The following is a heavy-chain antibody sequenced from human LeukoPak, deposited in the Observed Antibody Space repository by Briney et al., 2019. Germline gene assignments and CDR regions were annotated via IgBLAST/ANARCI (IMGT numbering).Heavy chain of an antibody. D-gene: IGHD4-17*01. CDR3: AVGPDSVTPYSQFDY. J-gene: IGHJ4*02. V-gene: IGHV3-74*01. Sequence: PGGSLRLSCAASGFTFSNYWMHWVRQAPGKGLVWVSRINSDGSSTSYADSVKGRFTISRDNAKNTLYLQMNSLRAEDTAVFYCAVGPDSVTPYSQFDYWGQGSLVTVSS. CDR1: GFTFSNYW. CDR2: INSDGSST.